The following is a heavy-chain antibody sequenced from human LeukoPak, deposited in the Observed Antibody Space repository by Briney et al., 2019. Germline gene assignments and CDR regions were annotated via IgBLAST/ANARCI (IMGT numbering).Heavy chain of an antibody. J-gene: IGHJ4*02. V-gene: IGHV3-33*01. CDR3: ARDSSSSAGFDY. CDR1: GFTFSSYG. Sequence: QPGGSLRLSCAASGFTFSSYGVHWVRQVPGKGLEWVAVIWYDGSNKFYADSVKGRFTISRDNAKNSLYLQMNSLRAEDTAVYYCARDSSSSAGFDYWGQGALVTVSS. CDR2: IWYDGSNK. D-gene: IGHD6-6*01.